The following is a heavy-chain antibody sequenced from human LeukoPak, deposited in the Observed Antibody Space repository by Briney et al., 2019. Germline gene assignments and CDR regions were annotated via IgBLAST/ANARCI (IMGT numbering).Heavy chain of an antibody. CDR2: TYYRSQWFI. CDR1: GDSVSSDSAA. CDR3: ARGSGYYDTGSFSFVDN. Sequence: SQTLLLTCAISGDSVSSDSAAWNWIRQSPSRGLEWLGRTYYRSQWFIDYAVSVKTRITTKSDTSRNQFSLELKSVTPEDTGVYYCARGSGYYDTGSFSFVDNWGQGTLVTVSS. J-gene: IGHJ4*02. D-gene: IGHD3-22*01. V-gene: IGHV6-1*01.